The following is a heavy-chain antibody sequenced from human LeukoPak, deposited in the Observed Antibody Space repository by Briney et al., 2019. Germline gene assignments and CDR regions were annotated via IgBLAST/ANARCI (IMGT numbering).Heavy chain of an antibody. D-gene: IGHD4-17*01. V-gene: IGHV3-23*01. Sequence: GGSLRLSCAASGFTFSSYAMSWVRQAPGKGLEWVSAISGSGGSTYYADSVKGRFTISRDNSKNTLYLQMNSLRAEDTAVYYCAKGITVTTYLYYFDYWGQGTLVTVSS. CDR1: GFTFSSYA. J-gene: IGHJ4*02. CDR2: ISGSGGST. CDR3: AKGITVTTYLYYFDY.